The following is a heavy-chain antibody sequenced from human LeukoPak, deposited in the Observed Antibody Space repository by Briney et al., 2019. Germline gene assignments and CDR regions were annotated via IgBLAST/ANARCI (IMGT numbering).Heavy chain of an antibody. D-gene: IGHD3-10*01. CDR1: GFTVSSNY. CDR2: IYSGGST. Sequence: GGSLRLSCAASGFTVSSNYMSWVRQAPGKGLEWVSVIYSGGSTYYADSVKGRFTISRDNAKNSLYLQMNSLRAEDTALYYCAKELLWFGELLVFAFDIWGQGTMVTVSS. J-gene: IGHJ3*02. V-gene: IGHV3-53*05. CDR3: AKELLWFGELLVFAFDI.